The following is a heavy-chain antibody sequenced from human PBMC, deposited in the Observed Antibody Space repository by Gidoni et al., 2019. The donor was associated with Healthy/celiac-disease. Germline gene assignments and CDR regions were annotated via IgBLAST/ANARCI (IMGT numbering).Heavy chain of an antibody. Sequence: STYYNPSLKSRVTISVDTSKNQFSLKLSSVTAADTAVYYCARDPYDSSGYYFYWGQGTLVTVSS. CDR2: ST. CDR3: ARDPYDSSGYYFY. J-gene: IGHJ4*02. V-gene: IGHV4-39*01. D-gene: IGHD3-22*01.